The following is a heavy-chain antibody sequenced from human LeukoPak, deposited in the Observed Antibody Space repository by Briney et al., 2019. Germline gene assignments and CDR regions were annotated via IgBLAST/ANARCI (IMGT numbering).Heavy chain of an antibody. D-gene: IGHD2-8*01. V-gene: IGHV3-30*02. CDR3: AKDRCSNGVGCYYYYMDV. CDR1: GFTFSSYG. CDR2: IRYDGSNK. J-gene: IGHJ6*03. Sequence: PGGSLRLSCAASGFTFSSYGMHWARQAPGKGLEWVAFIRYDGSNKYYADSVKGRFSISRDSSKNILYLQMNSLRAEDTAVYYCAKDRCSNGVGCYYYYMDVWAEGPRSPSP.